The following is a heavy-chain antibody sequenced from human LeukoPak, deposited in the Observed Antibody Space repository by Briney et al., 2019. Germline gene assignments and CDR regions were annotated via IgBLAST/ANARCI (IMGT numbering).Heavy chain of an antibody. CDR3: ARKSLGIVAAGTFFGS. J-gene: IGHJ5*02. D-gene: IGHD6-13*01. CDR2: IYSGGGT. V-gene: IGHV3-53*01. Sequence: QSGGSLRLSCAASGFTVSSNFVTWVRQAPGKGLEWLSIIYSGGGTDYADSVKGRFTISRDNSKNTVYLQMNSLRAEDTAMYHCARKSLGIVAAGTFFGSWGQGTLVTVSS. CDR1: GFTVSSNF.